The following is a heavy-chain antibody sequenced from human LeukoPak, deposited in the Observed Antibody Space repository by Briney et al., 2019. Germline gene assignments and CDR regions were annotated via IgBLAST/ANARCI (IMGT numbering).Heavy chain of an antibody. CDR3: ARRYCVGGSCYPDY. Sequence: ASVKVSCKASGYTFMAYYVQWVRQAPGQGLEWMGWINPNTGGTKTAQKFQGRVTMTRDTSITTAYMELGRLTSDDKAVYYCARRYCVGGSCYPDYWGQGTLVTVSS. D-gene: IGHD2-15*01. V-gene: IGHV1-2*02. J-gene: IGHJ4*02. CDR2: INPNTGGT. CDR1: GYTFMAYY.